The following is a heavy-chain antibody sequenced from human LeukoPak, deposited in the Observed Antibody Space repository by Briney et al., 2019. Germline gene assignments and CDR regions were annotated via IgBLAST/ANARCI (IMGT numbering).Heavy chain of an antibody. D-gene: IGHD4-23*01. CDR1: GFTLSSYW. CDR3: ARGRPHGNDY. Sequence: GGSLRLSCAASGFTLSSYWMNWVRQAPGKGLVWVSRIASDGSSTTYADSVKGRFSISRDNAKNTLYLQMNSLRVEDTAVYYCARGRPHGNDYWGQGTLATVSS. CDR2: IASDGSST. J-gene: IGHJ4*02. V-gene: IGHV3-74*01.